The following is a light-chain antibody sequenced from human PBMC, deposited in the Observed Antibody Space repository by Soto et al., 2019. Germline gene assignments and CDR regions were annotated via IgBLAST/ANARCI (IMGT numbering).Light chain of an antibody. CDR1: QSVNSR. V-gene: IGKV3-20*01. J-gene: IGKJ5*01. Sequence: EIVLTHSPGTLALSPGERATLSCRASQSVNSRLAWYQHKPGQAPRLLISGASNRASGIPARFSGWGSGTDFTLTISRVDPADFAFYYCQQYFTSPITFGQGTRLEIK. CDR2: GAS. CDR3: QQYFTSPIT.